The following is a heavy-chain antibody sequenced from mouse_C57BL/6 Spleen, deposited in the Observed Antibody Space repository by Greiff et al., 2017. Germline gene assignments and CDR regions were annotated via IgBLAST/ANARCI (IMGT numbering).Heavy chain of an antibody. CDR3: ARGGDYYGSRAFFDY. V-gene: IGHV5-4*01. CDR2: ISDGGSYT. D-gene: IGHD1-1*01. CDR1: GFTFSSYA. J-gene: IGHJ2*01. Sequence: EVHLVESGGGLVKPGGSLKLSCAASGFTFSSYAMSWVRQTPEKRLEWVATISDGGSYTYYPDNVKGRFTISRDNAKKNLYLQMSHLKSEDTAMYYGARGGDYYGSRAFFDYWCQGTTLTVSS.